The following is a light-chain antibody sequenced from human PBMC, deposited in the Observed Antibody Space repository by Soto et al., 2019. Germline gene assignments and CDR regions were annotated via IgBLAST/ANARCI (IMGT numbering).Light chain of an antibody. CDR1: QNVYNN. V-gene: IGKV3-15*01. Sequence: EIVMTQSPATLSVSPGEGATLSGKASQNVYNNLAGYQQRPGQPPRLLIYDASTRATGISARFSGSGYGTEVTLTSRSRQSEDFAVYFCQQWRNWPLTFGGGTKVEIK. CDR3: QQWRNWPLT. J-gene: IGKJ4*01. CDR2: DAS.